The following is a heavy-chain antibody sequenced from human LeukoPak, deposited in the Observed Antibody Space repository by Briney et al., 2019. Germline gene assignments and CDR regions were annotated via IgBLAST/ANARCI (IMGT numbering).Heavy chain of an antibody. D-gene: IGHD3-22*01. V-gene: IGHV4-30-2*01. J-gene: IGHJ4*02. Sequence: PSETLSLTCAVSGGSISSGGYSWNWIRQPPGKGLEWIGYIYHSGSTYYNPSLKSRVTISVDRSKNQFSLKLSSVTAADPAVYYCARMYYYDSSGYYFDYWGQGTLVTVSS. CDR2: IYHSGST. CDR1: GGSISSGGYS. CDR3: ARMYYYDSSGYYFDY.